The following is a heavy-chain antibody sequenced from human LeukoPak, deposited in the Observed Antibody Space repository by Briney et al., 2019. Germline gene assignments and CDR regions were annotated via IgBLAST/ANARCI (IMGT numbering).Heavy chain of an antibody. CDR1: GFTFSSHG. Sequence: GGSLRLSCAASGFTFSSHGMHWVRQAPGKGLVWVAFIRYDGSNKYNADSVKGRFTISRDNSKNTLYLQMNSLRAEDTAVYYCAKDKAMTTAAMDVWGKGTTVTVSS. CDR2: IRYDGSNK. D-gene: IGHD4-17*01. J-gene: IGHJ6*03. CDR3: AKDKAMTTAAMDV. V-gene: IGHV3-30*02.